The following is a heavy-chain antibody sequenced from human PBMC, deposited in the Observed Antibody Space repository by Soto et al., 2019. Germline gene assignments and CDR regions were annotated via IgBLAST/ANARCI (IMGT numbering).Heavy chain of an antibody. CDR3: ARASGSPHQYYYYGMDV. J-gene: IGHJ6*02. D-gene: IGHD2-15*01. CDR1: GFTFSSYS. Sequence: EVQLVESGGGQVKPGGSLRLSCAASGFTFSSYSMNWVRQAPGKGLEWVSSISSSSSYIYYADSVKGRFTISRDNAKNSLYLQMNSLRAEDTAVYYCARASGSPHQYYYYGMDVWGQGTTVTVSS. V-gene: IGHV3-21*01. CDR2: ISSSSSYI.